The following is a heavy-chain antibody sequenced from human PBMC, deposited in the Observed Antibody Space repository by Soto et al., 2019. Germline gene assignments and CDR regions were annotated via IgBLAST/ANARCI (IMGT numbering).Heavy chain of an antibody. Sequence: QIQLVQSGPEVKKPGASVKVSCKTSGYTFTSYAISWVRQAPGQGLEWMGWISGYSGKTNYVETLQGRVTMTTDTSTGTVYMELRSLRSDDTAVYYCARDRYSSGSFDYWGQGTLVTVSS. CDR2: ISGYSGKT. D-gene: IGHD6-19*01. CDR1: GYTFTSYA. J-gene: IGHJ4*02. CDR3: ARDRYSSGSFDY. V-gene: IGHV1-18*01.